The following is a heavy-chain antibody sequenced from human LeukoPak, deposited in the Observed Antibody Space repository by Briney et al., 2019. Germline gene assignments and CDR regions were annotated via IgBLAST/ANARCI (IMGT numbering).Heavy chain of an antibody. CDR3: ARAWERYGGYVDY. V-gene: IGHV3-7*04. D-gene: IGHD1-26*01. J-gene: IGHJ4*02. CDR2: IKQDGSEK. CDR1: GFTFSSYW. Sequence: GGSLRLSCVASGFTFSSYWLSWVRQAPGKGLEWVANIKQDGSEKYYVDSVKGRFTISRDNAKNSLYLQMNSLRAEDTAVYYCARAWERYGGYVDYWGQGTLVTVSS.